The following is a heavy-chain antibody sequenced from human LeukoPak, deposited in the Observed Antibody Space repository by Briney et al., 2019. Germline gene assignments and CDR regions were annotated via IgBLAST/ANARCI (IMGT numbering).Heavy chain of an antibody. CDR2: IYSDGSDT. CDR3: ARGSYYYFDQ. J-gene: IGHJ4*02. Sequence: PGGSLRLSCAASGFTFSSYWMHWVRQAPGKGLVWVSRIYSDGSDTIYADSVKGRFTISRDNAKNTLYLQMNSLSTEDTAVYYCARGSYYYFDQWGQGTPVTVSS. CDR1: GFTFSSYW. D-gene: IGHD1-26*01. V-gene: IGHV3-74*01.